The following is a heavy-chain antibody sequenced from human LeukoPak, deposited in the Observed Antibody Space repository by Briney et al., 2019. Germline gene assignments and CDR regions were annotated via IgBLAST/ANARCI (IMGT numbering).Heavy chain of an antibody. Sequence: PSETLSLTCTVSGGSISSYYWSWIRQPPGKGLEWIGYIYYSGSTNYNPSLKSRVTISVDTSKNQFSLKLSSVTAADTAVYYRAGGDYYDSSGYWGQGTLVTVSS. V-gene: IGHV4-59*01. CDR1: GGSISSYY. J-gene: IGHJ4*02. CDR2: IYYSGST. CDR3: AGGDYYDSSGY. D-gene: IGHD3-22*01.